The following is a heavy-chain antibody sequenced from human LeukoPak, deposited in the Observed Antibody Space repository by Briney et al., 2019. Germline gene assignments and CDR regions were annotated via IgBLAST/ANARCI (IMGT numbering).Heavy chain of an antibody. V-gene: IGHV3-33*01. J-gene: IGHJ3*02. CDR1: GFTFSSYG. CDR2: IWYDGSNK. Sequence: PGGSLRLSCAASGFTFSSYGMHWVRQAPGKGLEWVAVIWYDGSNKYYADSVKGRFTISRDNSKNTLYLQMNSLRAEDTAVCYCARFWSSGGAFDIWGQGTMVTVSS. CDR3: ARFWSSGGAFDI. D-gene: IGHD3-3*01.